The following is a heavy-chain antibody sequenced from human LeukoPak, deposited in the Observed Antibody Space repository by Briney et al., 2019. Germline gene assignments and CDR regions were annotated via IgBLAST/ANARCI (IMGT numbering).Heavy chain of an antibody. CDR3: ARDGNPWNLDV. D-gene: IGHD1-26*01. CDR1: GGSISPYY. J-gene: IGHJ2*01. CDR2: IYYSGGT. V-gene: IGHV4-59*01. Sequence: SETLSLTCTVSGGSISPYYWTWIRQSPGKALEWIGYIYYSGGTSYNPSLKSRVTMSVDTSKNQFSLQLSSVTAADTAVYYCARDGNPWNLDVWGRGTLVTVSS.